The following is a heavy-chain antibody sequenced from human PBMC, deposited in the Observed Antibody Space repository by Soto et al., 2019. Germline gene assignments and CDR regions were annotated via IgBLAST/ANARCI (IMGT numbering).Heavy chain of an antibody. CDR1: GFTFSGSA. V-gene: IGHV3-73*01. CDR2: IRSKANSYAT. J-gene: IGHJ5*02. CDR3: TRPGNSSGWYL. D-gene: IGHD6-19*01. Sequence: GGSLRLSCAASGFTFSGSAMHWVRQASGKGLEWVGRIRSKANSYATAYAASVKGRFTISRDDSKNTAYLQMNSLKTEDTAVYYCTRPGNSSGWYLWGQGTLVTVSS.